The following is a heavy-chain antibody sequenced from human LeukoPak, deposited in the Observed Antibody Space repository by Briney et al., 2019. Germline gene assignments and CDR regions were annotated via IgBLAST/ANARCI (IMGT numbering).Heavy chain of an antibody. J-gene: IGHJ4*02. CDR1: GGSVSDYY. CDR2: IYYTET. V-gene: IGHV4-59*02. D-gene: IGHD1-26*01. CDR3: AREPSGSYYFDY. Sequence: PSETLSLTCTVSGGSVSDYYWGWIRQSPGKALEWIGYIYYTETSYNPSLKSRVTISVDTSKNQFSLKLSSVTAADTAVYYCAREPSGSYYFDYWGQGTLVTVSS.